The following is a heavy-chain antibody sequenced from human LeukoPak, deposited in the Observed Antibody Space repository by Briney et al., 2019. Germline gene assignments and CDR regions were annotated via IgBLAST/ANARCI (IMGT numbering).Heavy chain of an antibody. CDR1: GGSFSGYY. D-gene: IGHD5-18*01. CDR3: ARGPNTAMEFDC. V-gene: IGHV4-34*01. J-gene: IGHJ4*02. Sequence: SETLSLTCAVYGGSFSGYYWSWIRQPPGKGLEWIGEINHSGSTNYNPSLKSRVTISVDTSKNQFSLKLSSVTAADTAVYYCARGPNTAMEFDCWGQGTLVTVSS. CDR2: INHSGST.